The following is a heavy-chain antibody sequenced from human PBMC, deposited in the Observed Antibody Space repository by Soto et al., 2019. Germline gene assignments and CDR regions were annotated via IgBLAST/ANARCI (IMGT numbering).Heavy chain of an antibody. CDR2: IYYSGST. V-gene: IGHV4-31*03. Sequence: SETLSLTCTVSGGSISSGGYYWSWIRQHPGKGLEWIGYIYYSGSTYYNPSLKSRVTISVDTSKNQFSLKLSSVTAADTAVYYCAREILDTAMVSGTLDYWGQGTLVTVS. J-gene: IGHJ4*02. CDR1: GGSISSGGYY. CDR3: AREILDTAMVSGTLDY. D-gene: IGHD5-18*01.